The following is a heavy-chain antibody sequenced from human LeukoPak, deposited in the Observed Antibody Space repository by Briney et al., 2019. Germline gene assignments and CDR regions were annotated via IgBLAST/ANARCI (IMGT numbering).Heavy chain of an antibody. J-gene: IGHJ4*02. V-gene: IGHV5-51*01. D-gene: IGHD7-27*01. Sequence: GESLKISCKGSGYSFNTYWIAWVRQMPGKGLEWMGIIYPGDSDTTYSPSFQGQVTISADKSISTAFLQWSSLKASDTAMYYCARANWATSAFDYWGQGTLVTVSS. CDR3: ARANWATSAFDY. CDR2: IYPGDSDT. CDR1: GYSFNTYW.